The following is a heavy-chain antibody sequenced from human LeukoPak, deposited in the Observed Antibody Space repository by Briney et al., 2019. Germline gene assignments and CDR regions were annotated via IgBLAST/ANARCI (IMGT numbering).Heavy chain of an antibody. CDR3: ARVHSGSYLIGAVDY. Sequence: SETLSLTCTVSGGSISSYYWSWIRQPAGKGLEWIGSIYYSGSTYYNPSLKSRVTISVDTSKNQFSLKLSSVTAADTAVYYCARVHSGSYLIGAVDYWGQGTLVTVSS. V-gene: IGHV4-4*07. J-gene: IGHJ4*02. CDR2: IYYSGST. D-gene: IGHD1-26*01. CDR1: GGSISSYY.